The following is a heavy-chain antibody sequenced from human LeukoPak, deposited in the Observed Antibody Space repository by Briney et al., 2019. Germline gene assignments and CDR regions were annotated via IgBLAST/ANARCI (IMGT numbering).Heavy chain of an antibody. V-gene: IGHV1-46*01. D-gene: IGHD3-10*01. CDR3: ARGTYYYGSGTISFDY. CDR2: INPSGGST. J-gene: IGHJ4*02. CDR1: GYTFTSYY. Sequence: ASVKVSCKASGYTFTSYYMHWVRQAPGQGLEWMGIINPSGGSTSYAQKFQGRVAMTRDTSTSTAYMELSSLRSEDTAVYYCARGTYYYGSGTISFDYWGQGTLVTVSS.